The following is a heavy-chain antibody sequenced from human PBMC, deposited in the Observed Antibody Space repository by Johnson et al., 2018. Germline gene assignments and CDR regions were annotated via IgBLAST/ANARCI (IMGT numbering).Heavy chain of an antibody. CDR1: GFTFSSYA. D-gene: IGHD1-26*01. Sequence: VQLXQSGGGLVKPGGSLRLSCAASGFTFSSYAMHWVRQAPGKGLEWVAVISYDGSNKYYADPVKGRFTISRDNSKNALYLEMNSLRVEDTAVYYCATHPPGSYRVNDAFEMWGQGTMVTVSS. V-gene: IGHV3-30-3*01. J-gene: IGHJ3*02. CDR2: ISYDGSNK. CDR3: ATHPPGSYRVNDAFEM.